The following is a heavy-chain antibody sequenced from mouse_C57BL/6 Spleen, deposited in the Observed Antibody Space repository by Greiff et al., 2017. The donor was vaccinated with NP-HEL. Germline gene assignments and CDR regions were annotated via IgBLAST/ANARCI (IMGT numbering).Heavy chain of an antibody. CDR2: ISYDGSN. CDR3: AREATVVAYWYFDV. D-gene: IGHD1-1*01. CDR1: GYSITSGYY. V-gene: IGHV3-6*01. J-gene: IGHJ1*03. Sequence: EVKLQESGPGLVKPSQSLSLTCSVTGYSITSGYYWNWIRQFPGNKLEWMGYISYDGSNNYNPSLKNRISITRDTSKNQFFLKLNSVTTEDTATYYCAREATVVAYWYFDVWGTGTTVTVSS.